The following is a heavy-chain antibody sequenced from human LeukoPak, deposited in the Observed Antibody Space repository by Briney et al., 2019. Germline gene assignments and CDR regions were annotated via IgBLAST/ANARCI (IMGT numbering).Heavy chain of an antibody. CDR1: GFTFSSYA. Sequence: GRSLRLSCAASGFTFSSYAMHWVRQAPGKGLEWVAVISYDGSNKYYADSVKCRFTISRDNSKNTLYLQMNSLRAEDTAVYYCAREARWGAFDIWGQGTMVTVSS. D-gene: IGHD3-16*01. CDR2: ISYDGSNK. J-gene: IGHJ3*02. V-gene: IGHV3-30-3*01. CDR3: AREARWGAFDI.